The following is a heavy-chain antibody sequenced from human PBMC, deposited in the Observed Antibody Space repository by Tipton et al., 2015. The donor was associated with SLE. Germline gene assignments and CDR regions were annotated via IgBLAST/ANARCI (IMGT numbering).Heavy chain of an antibody. V-gene: IGHV4-38-2*02. CDR1: GYSITSGYY. J-gene: IGHJ4*02. CDR2: IQQSGHT. CDR3: ARDSHVALGGRGDFDS. Sequence: TLSLTCSVSGYSITSGYYWGWIRQSPGKGLEWMGSIQQSGHTYYNPSFKSRVTTSVDTAKNEFSLELSSVTAADTALYYCARDSHVALGGRGDFDSWGQGSLVTVSS. D-gene: IGHD2-21*01.